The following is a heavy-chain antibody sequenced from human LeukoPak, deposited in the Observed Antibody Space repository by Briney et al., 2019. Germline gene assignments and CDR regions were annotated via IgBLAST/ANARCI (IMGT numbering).Heavy chain of an antibody. D-gene: IGHD3-22*01. CDR3: ARRAGDYSHPYDY. CDR2: IYSGGST. CDR1: GFIFSSNC. Sequence: GGSLRLSCVASGFIFSSNCMSWVRQAPGKGLEWVSFIYSGGSTYYADSVKGRFTISRDNSKNTRYLQMNSLRAEDTAVYYCARRAGDYSHPYDYWGQGTLVTVSS. V-gene: IGHV3-53*01. J-gene: IGHJ4*02.